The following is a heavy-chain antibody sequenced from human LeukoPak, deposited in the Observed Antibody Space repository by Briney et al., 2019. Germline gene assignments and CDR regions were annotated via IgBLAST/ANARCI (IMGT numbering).Heavy chain of an antibody. Sequence: PSETLSLTCTVSGGSISSYYWSWIRQPPGKGLEWIGYIYYSGSTNYTPSLKSRVTISVDTSKNQFSLKLSSVTAADTAVYYCASYSSLYFDYWGQGTLVTVSS. CDR2: IYYSGST. D-gene: IGHD6-13*01. J-gene: IGHJ4*02. V-gene: IGHV4-59*01. CDR3: ASYSSLYFDY. CDR1: GGSISSYY.